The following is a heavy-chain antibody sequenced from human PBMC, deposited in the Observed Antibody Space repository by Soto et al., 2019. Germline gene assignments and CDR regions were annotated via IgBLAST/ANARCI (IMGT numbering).Heavy chain of an antibody. J-gene: IGHJ4*02. CDR3: ARETYCSGGSCYPYTFDY. D-gene: IGHD2-15*01. V-gene: IGHV3-74*01. CDR1: GFTFSSYW. CDR2: INSDGSST. Sequence: EVQLVESGGGLVQPGGSLRLSCAASGFTFSSYWMHWVRQAPGKGLVWVSRINSDGSSTSYADSVKGRFTISRDNAKNTLYVQRNSLRAEDTAVYYCARETYCSGGSCYPYTFDYWGQGTLVTVSS.